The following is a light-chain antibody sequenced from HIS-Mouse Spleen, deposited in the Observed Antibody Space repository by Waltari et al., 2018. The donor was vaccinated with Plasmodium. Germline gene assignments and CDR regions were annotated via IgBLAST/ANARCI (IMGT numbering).Light chain of an antibody. J-gene: IGLJ3*02. V-gene: IGLV1-44*01. CDR3: AAWDDSLNGWV. CDR1: SSNIGSNT. CDR2: GNK. Sequence: QSVLTQPPSASGTPGQRVTISCSGSSSNIGSNTVNWYQQLPGTAPKLLIYGNKQGPSGVRDRFSGSKSGTSASLAISGLQSEDEADYYCAAWDDSLNGWVFGGGTKLTVL.